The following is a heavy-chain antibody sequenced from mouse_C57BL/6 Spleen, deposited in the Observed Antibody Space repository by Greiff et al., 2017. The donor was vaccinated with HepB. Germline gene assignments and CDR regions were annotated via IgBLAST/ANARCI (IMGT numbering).Heavy chain of an antibody. CDR1: GYTFTSYW. CDR3: ARKDDYYGSRVDY. Sequence: QVQLQQPGAELVMPGASVKLSCKASGYTFTSYWMHWVKQRPGQGLEWIGEIDPSDSYTKYNQKFKGKSTLTVDKSSSTAYMQLSSLTSEDSAVYYCARKDDYYGSRVDYWGQGTTLTVSS. D-gene: IGHD1-1*01. V-gene: IGHV1-69*01. J-gene: IGHJ2*01. CDR2: IDPSDSYT.